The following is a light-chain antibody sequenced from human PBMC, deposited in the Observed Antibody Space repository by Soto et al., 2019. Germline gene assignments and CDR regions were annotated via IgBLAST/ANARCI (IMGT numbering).Light chain of an antibody. V-gene: IGLV2-14*01. CDR1: SSDVGGYNY. CDR2: EVS. CDR3: SSYTSSSTPPYV. Sequence: QSALTQPASVSGSPGQSFTISCTGTSSDVGGYNYVSWYQQHPGKAPKLMIYEVSNRPSGVSNRFSGSKSGNTASLTISGLQAEDEADYYCSSYTSSSTPPYVFGTGTKLTVL. J-gene: IGLJ1*01.